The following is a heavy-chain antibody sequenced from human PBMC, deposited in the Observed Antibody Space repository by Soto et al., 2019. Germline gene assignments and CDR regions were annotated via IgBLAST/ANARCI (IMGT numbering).Heavy chain of an antibody. D-gene: IGHD3-22*01. J-gene: IGHJ4*02. CDR2: IIPIFGTA. V-gene: IGHV1-69*06. CDR3: ARGGGNTYYYDSSGYRYFDY. Sequence: QVQLVQSGAEVKKPGSSVKVSCKASGGTFSSYAISWVRQAPGQGLEWMGGIIPIFGTANYAQKFQGRVTITADKTTSTAYMELSSLGSEETAVYYCARGGGNTYYYDSSGYRYFDYWGQGTLVTVSS. CDR1: GGTFSSYA.